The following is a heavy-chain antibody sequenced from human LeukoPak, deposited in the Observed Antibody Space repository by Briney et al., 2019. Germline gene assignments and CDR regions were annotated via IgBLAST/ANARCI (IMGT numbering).Heavy chain of an antibody. Sequence: NPSETLSLTCSVSGGSITSSSCYWGWIRQPPEKGLEWIGSIYYTGGTYYSPSLKSRVTMSVDTSKNQFSLKLSSVTAADTAVYYCAREVGGVDPSNWFDPWGQGTLVTVSS. CDR1: GGSITSSSCY. CDR3: AREVGGVDPSNWFDP. CDR2: IYYTGGT. J-gene: IGHJ5*02. V-gene: IGHV4-39*07. D-gene: IGHD1-26*01.